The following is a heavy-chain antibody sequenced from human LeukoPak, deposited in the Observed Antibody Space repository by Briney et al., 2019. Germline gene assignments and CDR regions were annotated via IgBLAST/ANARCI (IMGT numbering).Heavy chain of an antibody. CDR2: ISSSSSTI. Sequence: GGSLRLSCAASGFTFSSYSMNWVRQAPGKGLEWFSYISSSSSTIYYADSVKGRFTISRDNAKNSLYLQMNSLRAEDTAVYYCAREGTTVLDYWGQGTLVTVSS. J-gene: IGHJ4*02. CDR3: AREGTTVLDY. CDR1: GFTFSSYS. V-gene: IGHV3-48*01. D-gene: IGHD4-11*01.